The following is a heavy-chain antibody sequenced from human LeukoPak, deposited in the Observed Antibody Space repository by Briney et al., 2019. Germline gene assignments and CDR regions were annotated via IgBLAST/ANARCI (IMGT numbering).Heavy chain of an antibody. Sequence: GGSLRLSCAASGFTFSTYWVSWVRQAPGKELEWVANINRDGSEKYYGDSVKGRFTISRDNAENSLFLQMNSLRADDTAVYYCAKWGPYCNSNYCPALDYWGQGALVTVSS. J-gene: IGHJ4*02. V-gene: IGHV3-7*01. D-gene: IGHD2/OR15-2a*01. CDR2: INRDGSEK. CDR3: AKWGPYCNSNYCPALDY. CDR1: GFTFSTYW.